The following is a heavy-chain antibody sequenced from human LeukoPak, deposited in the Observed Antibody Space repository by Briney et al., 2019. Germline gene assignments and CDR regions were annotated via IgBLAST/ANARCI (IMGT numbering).Heavy chain of an antibody. D-gene: IGHD5-24*01. J-gene: IGHJ3*02. CDR3: ARRRDGYNYAFDI. Sequence: GGSLRLSCAASGFTFSNAWMSWVRQAPGKGLEWVGRIKSKTDGGTTDYAAPVKGRFTISRDDSKNTLYLQMNSLKTEDTAVYYCARRRDGYNYAFDIWGQGTMVTVSS. CDR1: GFTFSNAW. CDR2: IKSKTDGGTT. V-gene: IGHV3-15*01.